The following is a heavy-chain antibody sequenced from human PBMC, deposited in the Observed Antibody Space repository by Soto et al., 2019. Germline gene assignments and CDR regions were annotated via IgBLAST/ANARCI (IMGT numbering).Heavy chain of an antibody. CDR3: AKDLGPMIVANGAXDI. J-gene: IGHJ3*02. D-gene: IGHD3-22*01. Sequence: GGSLRLSCADSGFTFSNYGMHWVRQAPGKGLEWVAAISYDGSNKYYADSVEGRFTITRDNSKNTLYLQMNSLRAEDTAVYYSAKDLGPMIVANGAXDIWGQGTMVT. CDR2: ISYDGSNK. CDR1: GFTFSNYG. V-gene: IGHV3-30*18.